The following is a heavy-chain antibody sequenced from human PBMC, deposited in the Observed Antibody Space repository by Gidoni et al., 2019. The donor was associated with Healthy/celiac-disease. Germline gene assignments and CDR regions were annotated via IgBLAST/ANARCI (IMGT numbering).Heavy chain of an antibody. Sequence: EVQLLVAGGGLVQPGGSLRLSCAASGFTSRRYTMSGVLQAPGQGLGWVSAISGSGGSTYYADSVKGLFTISRDNSKNTLYLQMNSLRAEDTAVYYCAKVQRGYIYGPHYYYGMDVWGQGTTVTVSS. CDR3: AKVQRGYIYGPHYYYGMDV. J-gene: IGHJ6*02. V-gene: IGHV3-23*01. CDR1: GFTSRRYT. D-gene: IGHD5-18*01. CDR2: ISGSGGST.